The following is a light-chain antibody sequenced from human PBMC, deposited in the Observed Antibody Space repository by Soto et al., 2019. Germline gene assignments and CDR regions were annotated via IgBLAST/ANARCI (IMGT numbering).Light chain of an antibody. CDR2: DAS. Sequence: QKAEFPTSQYTSVGKRGRTTWRASQSISSWLAWYQQKPGKAPKLLIYDASSLESGVPSRFSGSGSGTDVTLIICSLQPDDFATYYCEPYNSYPWTFGQGTKVDI. CDR3: EPYNSYPWT. CDR1: QSISSW. J-gene: IGKJ1*01. V-gene: IGKV1-5*01.